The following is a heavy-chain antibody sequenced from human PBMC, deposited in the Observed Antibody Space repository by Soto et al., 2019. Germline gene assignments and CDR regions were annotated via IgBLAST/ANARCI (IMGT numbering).Heavy chain of an antibody. D-gene: IGHD6-19*01. CDR3: ARGPADSRGWDGLSFLYYFDY. CDR1: GGTFSSYA. CDR2: IIPIFGTA. V-gene: IGHV1-69*13. J-gene: IGHJ4*02. Sequence: SVKVSCKASGGTFSSYAISWVRQAPGQGLEWMGGIIPIFGTANYAQKFQGRVTITADESTSTAYMELSSLRSEDTAVYYCARGPADSRGWDGLSFLYYFDYSGQGTLVTVSS.